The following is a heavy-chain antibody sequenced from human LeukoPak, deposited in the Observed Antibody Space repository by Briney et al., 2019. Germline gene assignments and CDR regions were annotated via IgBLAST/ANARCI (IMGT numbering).Heavy chain of an antibody. Sequence: SETLSLTCTVSGGSISGGGYYWTWIRQHPGKGLEWIGYIYYSGSTYYNPSLKSRVTISVDTSKNQFSLKLSSVTAADTAVYYCALGYCGGGSCYAREYFQHWGQGTLVTVSS. D-gene: IGHD2-15*01. CDR1: GGSISGGGYY. CDR2: IYYSGST. CDR3: ALGYCGGGSCYAREYFQH. V-gene: IGHV4-31*03. J-gene: IGHJ1*01.